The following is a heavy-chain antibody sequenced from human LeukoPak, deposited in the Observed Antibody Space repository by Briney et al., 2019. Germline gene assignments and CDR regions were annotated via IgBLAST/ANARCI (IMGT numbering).Heavy chain of an antibody. CDR3: ARGPYDFWSGYLSQNYYYYYMDV. D-gene: IGHD3-3*01. Sequence: ASVKVSCKASGYTFTSYGISWVRQAPGQGLEWMGWISAYNGNTNYAQKLQGRVTMTTDTSTSTAYMELRSLRSDDTAVYYCARGPYDFWSGYLSQNYYYYYMDVWGKGTTVTVSS. J-gene: IGHJ6*03. CDR2: ISAYNGNT. V-gene: IGHV1-18*01. CDR1: GYTFTSYG.